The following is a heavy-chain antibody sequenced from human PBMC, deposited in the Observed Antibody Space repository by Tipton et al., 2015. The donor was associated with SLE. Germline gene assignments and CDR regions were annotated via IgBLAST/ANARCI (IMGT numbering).Heavy chain of an antibody. CDR3: ARAPPPRNFDL. Sequence: LRLSCAIYGASFSGYYWSWIRQSPGKGLEWIGEINHSGSTSYNPSLKSRVTMSADTSKNQFSLKLSSVTAADTAVYYCARAPPPRNFDLWCRGTLVTVSS. CDR2: INHSGST. V-gene: IGHV4-34*01. J-gene: IGHJ2*01. CDR1: GASFSGYY.